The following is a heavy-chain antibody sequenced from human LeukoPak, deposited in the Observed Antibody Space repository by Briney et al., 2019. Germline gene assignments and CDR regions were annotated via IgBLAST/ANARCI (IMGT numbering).Heavy chain of an antibody. V-gene: IGHV1-2*06. CDR3: ASYCSSTSCSRAGRNY. CDR1: GYTFTGYY. Sequence: ASVKVSCKASGYTFTGYYMHWVRQAPGQGLEWMGRINPNSGGTNYAQKFQGRVTMTRDTSISTAYMVLSRLRSDDTAVYYCASYCSSTSCSRAGRNYWGQGTLVTVSS. D-gene: IGHD2-2*01. CDR2: INPNSGGT. J-gene: IGHJ4*02.